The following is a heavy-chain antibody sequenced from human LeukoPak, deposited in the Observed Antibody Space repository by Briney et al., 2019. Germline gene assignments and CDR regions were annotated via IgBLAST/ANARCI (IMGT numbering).Heavy chain of an antibody. CDR3: TKHPSDDGGAIDY. CDR1: GFTFSCSA. CDR2: IRSKANNYAT. V-gene: IGHV3-73*01. D-gene: IGHD4-23*01. Sequence: GGSLRLSCAASGFTFSCSAMHWVRQASGKGLEWVGRIRSKANNYATAYAASVKGRFTISRDDSKNTAYLQMNSLKTEDTAVYYCTKHPSDDGGAIDYWGQGTLVTVSS. J-gene: IGHJ4*02.